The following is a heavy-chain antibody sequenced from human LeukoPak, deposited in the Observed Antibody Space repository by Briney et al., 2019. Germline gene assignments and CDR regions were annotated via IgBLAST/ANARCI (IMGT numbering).Heavy chain of an antibody. V-gene: IGHV1-18*01. D-gene: IGHD3-10*01. CDR1: GYSFTKYD. Sequence: ASVKVSCKASGYSFTKYDLSWVRQAPGQGLEWMGWISDYNGNTNYAQKLQGRVTMTEDTSTDTAYMELSSLRSEDTAVYYCATDRYYGSGSYYTGAFDIWGQGTMVTVSS. J-gene: IGHJ3*02. CDR2: ISDYNGNT. CDR3: ATDRYYGSGSYYTGAFDI.